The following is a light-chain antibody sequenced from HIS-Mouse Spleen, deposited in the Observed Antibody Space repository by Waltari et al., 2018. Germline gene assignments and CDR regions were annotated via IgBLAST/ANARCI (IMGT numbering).Light chain of an antibody. Sequence: SYELTQPPSVSVSPGQTARITCSGDALPTKYTYWYQQKSGQAPVLVIYEDSKRPSGIPERFSGSSSGTMATLTISGAQVEDEADYYCYSTDSSGNLRVFGGGTKLTVL. CDR1: ALPTKY. CDR2: EDS. CDR3: YSTDSSGNLRV. J-gene: IGLJ2*01. V-gene: IGLV3-10*01.